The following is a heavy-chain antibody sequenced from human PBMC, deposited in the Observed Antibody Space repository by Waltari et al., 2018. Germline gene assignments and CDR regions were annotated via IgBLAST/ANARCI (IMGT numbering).Heavy chain of an antibody. J-gene: IGHJ6*02. CDR3: AKADFTAMVIENYYYGMDV. V-gene: IGHV3-23*01. CDR2: ISGSGGST. Sequence: EVQLLESGGGLVQPGGSLSLSCAASGFTFSSYAMSWVRQAPGKGREWVSAISGSGGSTYYADSVKGRFTISRDNSKNTLYLQMNSLRAEDTAVYYCAKADFTAMVIENYYYGMDVWGQGTTVTVSS. CDR1: GFTFSSYA. D-gene: IGHD5-18*01.